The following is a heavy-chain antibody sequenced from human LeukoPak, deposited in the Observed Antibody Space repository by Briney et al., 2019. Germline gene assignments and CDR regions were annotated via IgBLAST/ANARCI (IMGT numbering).Heavy chain of an antibody. CDR2: LTSGGPT. CDR3: AKVKDRSGGSCLMRPGYYFDY. D-gene: IGHD2-15*01. CDR1: GFTFSFYA. J-gene: IGHJ4*02. V-gene: IGHV3-23*01. Sequence: GGSLRLSCTASGFTFSFYAMGWVRQAPGKGLEWVSGLTSGGPTYYADSVKGRFTISRDTSQNTLYLQMNSLRAEDTAVYYCAKVKDRSGGSCLMRPGYYFDYWGQGALVTVSS.